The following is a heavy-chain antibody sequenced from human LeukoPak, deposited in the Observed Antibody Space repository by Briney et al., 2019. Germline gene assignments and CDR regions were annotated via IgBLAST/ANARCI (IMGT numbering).Heavy chain of an antibody. J-gene: IGHJ4*02. V-gene: IGHV3-23*01. CDR3: PNDSADDYGDYPKY. CDR1: GFTFSYNA. CDR2: ISGSGGST. D-gene: IGHD4-17*01. Sequence: GGSLRLSCAASGFTFSYNAMSWVRQAPGKGLEWVSAISGSGGSTYYADSVKGRFTISRDNSKNTLYLQMNSLRAEDTAVYYCPNDSADDYGDYPKYWGQGTLVTLSS.